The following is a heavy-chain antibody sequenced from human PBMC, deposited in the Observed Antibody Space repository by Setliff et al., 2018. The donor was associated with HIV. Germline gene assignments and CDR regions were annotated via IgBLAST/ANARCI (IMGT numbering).Heavy chain of an antibody. D-gene: IGHD5-12*01. Sequence: SETLSLTCTVSGGSISNFYWSWIRQPPGKGLEWIAYIYYSGSTNYNPSLKSRVTMSVDTSKNQFSLKLSSVTAADTAVYYCASSYSGYDWEIDYWGQGTLVTVSS. CDR3: ASSYSGYDWEIDY. CDR1: GGSISNFY. V-gene: IGHV4-59*01. CDR2: IYYSGST. J-gene: IGHJ4*02.